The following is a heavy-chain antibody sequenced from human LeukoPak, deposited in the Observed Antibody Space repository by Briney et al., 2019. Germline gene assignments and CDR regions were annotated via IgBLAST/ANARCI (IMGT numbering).Heavy chain of an antibody. V-gene: IGHV4-61*09. CDR1: GGSISSGSYY. CDR3: ARVGVDDSGHILKYFFDY. CDR2: IYTSGST. Sequence: PSETLSLTCTVSGGSISSGSYYWSWIRQPAGKGLEWIGHIYTSGSTNYNPSLKSRVTISVDTSKNQFSLKLSSVTAADTAVYYCARVGVDDSGHILKYFFDYWGQGTLVTVSS. D-gene: IGHD4-23*01. J-gene: IGHJ4*02.